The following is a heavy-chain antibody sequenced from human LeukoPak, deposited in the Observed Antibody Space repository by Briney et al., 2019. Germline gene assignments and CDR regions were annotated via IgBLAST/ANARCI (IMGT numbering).Heavy chain of an antibody. CDR2: IIPIFGTA. D-gene: IGHD2-15*01. J-gene: IGHJ4*02. CDR1: GGNFSSYA. CDR3: ARDRGYGGDY. V-gene: IGHV1-69*13. Sequence: RASVKVSCKASGGNFSSYAISWVPQAPGQGLEWMGGIIPIFGTANYAQKFQGRVTITADESTSTAYMELSSLRSEDTAVYYCARDRGYGGDYWGQGTLVTVSS.